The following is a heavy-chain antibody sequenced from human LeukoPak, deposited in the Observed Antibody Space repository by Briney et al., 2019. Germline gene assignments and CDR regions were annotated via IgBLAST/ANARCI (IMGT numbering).Heavy chain of an antibody. CDR1: GIAFSNSI. J-gene: IGHJ3*01. Sequence: GGSLRLSCVASGIAFSNSIMHWVRQAPGKGLEWVSAMSYDGFSKYYADSMKGRFTISRDDSKNTVYLQMKSLRPEDTAVYYCAREGHTSGYCGTFDVWGQGTTVAVS. CDR2: MSYDGFSK. D-gene: IGHD3-22*01. V-gene: IGHV3-30*04. CDR3: AREGHTSGYCGTFDV.